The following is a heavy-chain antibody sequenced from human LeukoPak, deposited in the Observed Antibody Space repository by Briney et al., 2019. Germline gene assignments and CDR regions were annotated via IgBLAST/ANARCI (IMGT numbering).Heavy chain of an antibody. CDR3: ASQITFGGVIVDY. CDR1: GGSFSGYY. J-gene: IGHJ4*02. CDR2: INHSGST. D-gene: IGHD3-16*02. V-gene: IGHV4-34*01. Sequence: SETLSLTCAVYGGSFSGYYWSWIRQPPGKGLEWIGEINHSGSTNYNPSLKSRVTISVDTSKNQFSLKLSSVTAADTAVYYCASQITFGGVIVDYWGQGTLVTVSS.